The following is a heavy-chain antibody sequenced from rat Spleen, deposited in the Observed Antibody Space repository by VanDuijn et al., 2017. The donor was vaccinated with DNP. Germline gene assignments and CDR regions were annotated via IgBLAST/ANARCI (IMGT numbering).Heavy chain of an antibody. CDR3: ARAFDYYSSYIY. D-gene: IGHD1-2*01. Sequence: EVQLVESGGGPVQPGRSLKLSCVASGFIFSNYWMTWIRQAPGKGLEWVASITNTGDGSYYSDSVKGRFTISRDNAKSTLYLQMDSLRSEDTATYYCARAFDYYSSYIYWGQGVMVTVSS. V-gene: IGHV5-31*01. CDR1: GFIFSNYW. J-gene: IGHJ2*01. CDR2: ITNTGDGS.